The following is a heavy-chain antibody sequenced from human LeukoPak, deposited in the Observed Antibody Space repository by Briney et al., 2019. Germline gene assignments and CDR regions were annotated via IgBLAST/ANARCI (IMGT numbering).Heavy chain of an antibody. CDR1: GYIFTDYS. V-gene: IGHV1-2*02. J-gene: IGHJ6*02. D-gene: IGHD3-10*01. CDR2: INPNTGDT. CDR3: ARDRAQTDYYYYYYGMDV. Sequence: ASVKVSCKASGYIFTDYSFNWVRQAPGQGLEWMGWINPNTGDTNYAQKFQGRVTMARDTSISTAYMELSRLRSDDTAVYYCARDRAQTDYYYYYYGMDVWGQGTTVTVSS.